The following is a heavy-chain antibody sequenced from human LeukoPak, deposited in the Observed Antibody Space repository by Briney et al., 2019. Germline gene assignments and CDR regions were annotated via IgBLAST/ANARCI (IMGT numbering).Heavy chain of an antibody. CDR3: ARAGIAAASDY. J-gene: IGHJ4*02. D-gene: IGHD6-13*01. Sequence: GGSLRLSCAASGFTFSSYSMNWVRQAPGKGLEWVSSISSSSSYIYYAGSVKGRFTISRDNAKNSLYLQMNSLRAEDTAVYYCARAGIAAASDYWGQGTLVTVSS. CDR2: ISSSSSYI. CDR1: GFTFSSYS. V-gene: IGHV3-21*01.